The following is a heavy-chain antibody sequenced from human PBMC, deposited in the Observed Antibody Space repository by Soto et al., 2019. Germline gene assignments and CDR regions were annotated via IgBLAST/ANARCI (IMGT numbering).Heavy chain of an antibody. J-gene: IGHJ3*02. V-gene: IGHV3-48*02. CDR1: GFTFNMYS. D-gene: IGHD3-22*01. CDR3: ARVAAGATSYYSVSGYDDPSDI. Sequence: GGSLRLSCAVSGFTFNMYSMNWVRQAPGKGLEWVSYISSSSSVIYYADSVKGRFNVARDNAKNALYLQMNSLRDEDTAVYYCARVAAGATSYYSVSGYDDPSDIWGQGTMVTVSS. CDR2: ISSSSSVI.